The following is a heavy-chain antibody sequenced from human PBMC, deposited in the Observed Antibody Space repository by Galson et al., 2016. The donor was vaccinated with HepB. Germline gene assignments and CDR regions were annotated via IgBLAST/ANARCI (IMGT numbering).Heavy chain of an antibody. Sequence: SVKVSCKASGYSFSNYYIHWVRQAPGHGLDWMGMINPRGGRTTYAQNFQGRVTMTTDTSTTTVLMELSSLKSEDTAVYYCARPLYGSESPVNFWYFDLWGRGTLVTVSS. CDR1: GYSFSNYY. CDR3: ARPLYGSESPVNFWYFDL. CDR2: INPRGGRT. J-gene: IGHJ2*01. D-gene: IGHD3-10*01. V-gene: IGHV1-46*01.